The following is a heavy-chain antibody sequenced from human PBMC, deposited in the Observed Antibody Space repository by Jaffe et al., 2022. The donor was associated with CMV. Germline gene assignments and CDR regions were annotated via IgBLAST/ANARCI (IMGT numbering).Heavy chain of an antibody. CDR1: GGSISSSSYY. V-gene: IGHV4-39*01. D-gene: IGHD1-26*01. Sequence: QLQLQESGPGLVKPSETLSLTCTVSGGSISSSSYYWGWIRQPPGKGLEWIGSIYYSGSTYYNPSLKSRVTISVDTSKNQFSLKLSSVTAADTAVYYCARHRPWEPQSFFPSSNRDYYYMDVWGKGTTVTVSS. CDR3: ARHRPWEPQSFFPSSNRDYYYMDV. CDR2: IYYSGST. J-gene: IGHJ6*03.